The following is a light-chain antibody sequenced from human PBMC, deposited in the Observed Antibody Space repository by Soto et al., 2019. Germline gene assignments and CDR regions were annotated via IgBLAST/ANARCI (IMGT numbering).Light chain of an antibody. CDR2: KDN. Sequence: SYELTQSPSVSVPPGQTARITCSGDALPKKYVYWYQLRPGQAPLLIVYKDNERPSGIPERFSGSSSGPTATLTISGVQAEDEADYYCQSIDGTGSLYVFGGGTKVTVL. CDR1: ALPKKY. J-gene: IGLJ1*01. V-gene: IGLV3-25*03. CDR3: QSIDGTGSLYV.